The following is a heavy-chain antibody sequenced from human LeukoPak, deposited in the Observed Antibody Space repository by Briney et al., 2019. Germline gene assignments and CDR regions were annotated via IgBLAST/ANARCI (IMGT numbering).Heavy chain of an antibody. J-gene: IGHJ4*02. CDR3: AKVTGAAGATYYFDY. V-gene: IGHV3-23*01. Sequence: GGSLRLSCAASGFTFSSYAMNWVRQAPGKGLEWVSVISGSGNSYYADSVKGRFTISRDNSKNTLYLHMNSLRAEDTAVYYCAKVTGAAGATYYFDYWGQGTLVTVSS. D-gene: IGHD2-15*01. CDR2: ISGSGNS. CDR1: GFTFSSYA.